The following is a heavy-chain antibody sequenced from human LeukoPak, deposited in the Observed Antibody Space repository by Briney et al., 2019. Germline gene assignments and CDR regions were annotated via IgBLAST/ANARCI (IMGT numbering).Heavy chain of an antibody. CDR3: ARARANFDY. Sequence: GGSLRLSCAASGFTFSVYEMNWVRQAPGKGLEWVSYISTSGSTIYYADSVKGRFTISRDNAKNSLYLQMNSLRAEDTAVYYCARARANFDYWGQGTLVTVSS. CDR1: GFTFSVYE. J-gene: IGHJ4*02. V-gene: IGHV3-48*03. CDR2: ISTSGSTI.